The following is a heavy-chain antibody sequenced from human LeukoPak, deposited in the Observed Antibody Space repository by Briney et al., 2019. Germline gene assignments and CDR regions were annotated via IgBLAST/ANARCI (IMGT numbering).Heavy chain of an antibody. CDR2: INAGNGNT. CDR1: GYTFTSYA. Sequence: GASVKVSCKASGYTFTSYAMHWVRQAPGQRLEWMGWINAGNGNTKYLQKFQGRVTFTRDTSASTAYMELSSLRSEDTAVYYCVTADYGDYWGQGTLVTVSS. J-gene: IGHJ4*02. CDR3: VTADYGDY. V-gene: IGHV1-3*01.